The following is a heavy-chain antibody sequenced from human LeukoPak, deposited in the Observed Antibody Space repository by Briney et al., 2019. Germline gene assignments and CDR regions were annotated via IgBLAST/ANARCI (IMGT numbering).Heavy chain of an antibody. CDR1: GGSISSFY. CDR3: ARGPQSSGWYRVDY. Sequence: KPSETLSLTCTVSGGSISSFYWSWIRQPAGKGLEWIGRIYSGGDTNYNPSLESRVTMSVDTPKNQFSLKLSSVTAADTAVYYCARGPQSSGWYRVDYGGEGTLVAVP. V-gene: IGHV4-4*07. CDR2: IYSGGDT. D-gene: IGHD6-19*01. J-gene: IGHJ4*02.